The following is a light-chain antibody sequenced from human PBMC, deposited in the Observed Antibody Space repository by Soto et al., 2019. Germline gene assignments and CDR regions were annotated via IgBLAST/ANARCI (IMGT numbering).Light chain of an antibody. V-gene: IGKV3-15*01. Sequence: DIVMTQSPLSLSVTPGEPASISCRSSQSLLHSNGYNYLDWYQQKPGQAPRLLIYGASTRATGIPARFSGSGSGTEFTLTISSLQSEDFAVYYCQQYNNWPSWTFGQGTKVDIK. CDR3: QQYNNWPSWT. J-gene: IGKJ1*01. CDR2: GAS. CDR1: QSLLHSNGYNY.